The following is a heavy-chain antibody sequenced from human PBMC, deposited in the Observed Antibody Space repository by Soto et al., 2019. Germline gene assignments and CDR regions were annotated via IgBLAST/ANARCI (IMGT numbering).Heavy chain of an antibody. D-gene: IGHD5-18*01. CDR2: IYYSRST. V-gene: IGHV4-31*03. CDR3: ARDRLMATAGTARHYFGLDV. Sequence: SETLSLTCTVSGGSIRSGGYYWSWFRQSPRRGLEWIGNIYYSRSTYYNPSLKSRLTISVDTSKNQSSLNLSSVTAADTAVYYCARDRLMATAGTARHYFGLDVWGQGTTVTVS. J-gene: IGHJ6*02. CDR1: GGSIRSGGYY.